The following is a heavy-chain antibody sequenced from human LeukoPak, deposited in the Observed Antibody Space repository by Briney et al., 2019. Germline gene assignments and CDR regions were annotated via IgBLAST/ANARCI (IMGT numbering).Heavy chain of an antibody. D-gene: IGHD6-13*01. V-gene: IGHV3-23*01. J-gene: IGHJ6*02. CDR2: ISGGVGDT. CDR3: ARDLKRYSSSWYGEYYYYGMDV. Sequence: GGSLRLSCAASGFTFRNYAMAWVRQAPGKGLEWVSVISGGVGDTYYADSVKGRFTISRDNSKNTLYLQMNSLRAEDTAVYYCARDLKRYSSSWYGEYYYYGMDVWGQGTTVTVSS. CDR1: GFTFRNYA.